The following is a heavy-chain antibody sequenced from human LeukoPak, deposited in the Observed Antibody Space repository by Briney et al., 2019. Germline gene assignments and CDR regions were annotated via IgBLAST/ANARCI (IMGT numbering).Heavy chain of an antibody. D-gene: IGHD6-13*01. CDR1: GGSISSCG. Sequence: SETLSLTCTVSGGSISSCGWSWIWHPPGKGLELVGYIYYTGGTNYNPSLKSRVTISADTSKNQFSLTLNSVTSADTAVYYCARCCYSSSPDFEYWGQGSLVTVSS. CDR3: ARCCYSSSPDFEY. CDR2: IYYTGGT. V-gene: IGHV4-59*01. J-gene: IGHJ4*02.